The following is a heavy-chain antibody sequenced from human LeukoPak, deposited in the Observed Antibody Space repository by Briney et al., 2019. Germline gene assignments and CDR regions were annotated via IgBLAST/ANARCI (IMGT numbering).Heavy chain of an antibody. CDR3: VTGDHSPYYFQY. J-gene: IGHJ4*02. CDR1: GSSLSGLS. CDR2: FHPEDDEI. D-gene: IGHD1-26*01. V-gene: IGHV1-24*01. Sequence: ASVKVSSTVSGSSLSGLSMHWVRHSPPKGLEWLGGFHPEDDEIIYAQNFQGRVTMTEDTSTDTAYMEVRSLRSEDTAVYFCVTGDHSPYYFQYWGQGTLVTVSS.